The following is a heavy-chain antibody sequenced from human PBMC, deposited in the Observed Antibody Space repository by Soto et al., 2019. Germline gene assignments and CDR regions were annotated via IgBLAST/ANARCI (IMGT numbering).Heavy chain of an antibody. J-gene: IGHJ4*02. V-gene: IGHV3-23*01. CDR2: ISGSGGST. CDR3: ARPIAAAGTQVLDFDY. CDR1: GFTFSSYA. D-gene: IGHD6-13*01. Sequence: GSLRLSCAASGFTFSSYAMSWVRQAPGKGLEWVSAISGSGGSTYYADSVKGRFTISRDNSKNTLYLQMNSLRAEDTAVYYCARPIAAAGTQVLDFDYWGQGTLVTVSS.